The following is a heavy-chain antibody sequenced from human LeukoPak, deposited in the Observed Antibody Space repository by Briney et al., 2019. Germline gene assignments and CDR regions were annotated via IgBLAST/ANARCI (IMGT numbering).Heavy chain of an antibody. CDR2: ISYDGSNK. CDR3: AKVDRYYYDSSGLYGMDV. V-gene: IGHV3-30*18. CDR1: GFTFSSYG. Sequence: PGRSLRLSCAASGFTFSSYGMHWVRQAPGKGLERVAIISYDGSNKYYADSVKGRFTISRDNSKNTLYLQMNSLRAEDTAVYYCAKVDRYYYDSSGLYGMDVWGQGTTVTVSS. D-gene: IGHD3-22*01. J-gene: IGHJ6*02.